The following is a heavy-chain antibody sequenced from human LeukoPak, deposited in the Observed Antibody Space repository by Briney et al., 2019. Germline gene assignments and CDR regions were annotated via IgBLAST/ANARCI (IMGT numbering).Heavy chain of an antibody. CDR3: AKDGAQYSSGPECDP. J-gene: IGHJ5*02. D-gene: IGHD6-19*01. V-gene: IGHV3-23*01. CDR1: VLHFSGTA. CDR2: ISHDGVNA. Sequence: GGSLRLSCAASVLHFSGTAMSWVRQAPGKGLEWVSAISHDGVNAYYADSVKGRFTISRDNSKKTVSLEMSSLTAADTGVYYCAKDGAQYSSGPECDPRGQGALVTVSP.